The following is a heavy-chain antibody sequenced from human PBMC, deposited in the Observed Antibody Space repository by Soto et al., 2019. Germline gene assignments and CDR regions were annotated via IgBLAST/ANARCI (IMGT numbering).Heavy chain of an antibody. Sequence: QVQLVESGGGVVQPGRSLRLSCAAYGFTFSSYGMHWVRQAPGKGLEWVAVIWYDGSNKYYADSVKGRFTISRDNSKNTLYLQMNSRRAEDTAVYYCARDGYCSGGSCYSVPVFDYWGQGTLVTVSS. D-gene: IGHD2-15*01. V-gene: IGHV3-33*01. J-gene: IGHJ4*02. CDR3: ARDGYCSGGSCYSVPVFDY. CDR1: GFTFSSYG. CDR2: IWYDGSNK.